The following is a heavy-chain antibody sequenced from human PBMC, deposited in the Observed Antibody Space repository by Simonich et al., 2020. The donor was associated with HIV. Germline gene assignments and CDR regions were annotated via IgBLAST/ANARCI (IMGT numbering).Heavy chain of an antibody. Sequence: QVQLVQSGAEVKKPGASVKVSCKASGYTFTSYYMNWVRQAPGQGLEWLGKITPGGSRTYAQKFQGRVTRTRDTSTSTVYRELSSLRSEDTAVYYCAGDSGGYWYFDLWGRGTLVTVSS. CDR3: AGDSGGYWYFDL. CDR1: GYTFTSYY. V-gene: IGHV1-46*01. D-gene: IGHD2-15*01. J-gene: IGHJ2*01. CDR2: ITPGGSR.